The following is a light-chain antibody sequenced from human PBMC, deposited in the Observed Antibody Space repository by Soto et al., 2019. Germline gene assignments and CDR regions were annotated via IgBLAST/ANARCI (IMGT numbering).Light chain of an antibody. Sequence: QSALTQPPSASGSPGQSVTISCTGTTNDVGGYTYVSWYQQHPGKAPKLMIYEVSKRPSGVPDRFSGSRSGNTASLIVSGLRAEDEADYYCSSYVGNDNSLVFGPGTKVTVL. J-gene: IGLJ1*01. CDR2: EVS. V-gene: IGLV2-8*01. CDR1: TNDVGGYTY. CDR3: SSYVGNDNSLV.